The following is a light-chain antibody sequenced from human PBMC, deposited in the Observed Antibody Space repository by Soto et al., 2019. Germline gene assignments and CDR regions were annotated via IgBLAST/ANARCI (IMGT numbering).Light chain of an antibody. CDR3: QQYNSYSWT. Sequence: DIQMTQSPSTLSASVGDRVTITCRASQSISSWLALYQQKPGKAPKLLIYDASCLESGLPSRFSRSGSGTEFTLTISSLQPDDFAPYYCQQYNSYSWTFGQGTKVEIK. V-gene: IGKV1-5*01. CDR1: QSISSW. J-gene: IGKJ1*01. CDR2: DAS.